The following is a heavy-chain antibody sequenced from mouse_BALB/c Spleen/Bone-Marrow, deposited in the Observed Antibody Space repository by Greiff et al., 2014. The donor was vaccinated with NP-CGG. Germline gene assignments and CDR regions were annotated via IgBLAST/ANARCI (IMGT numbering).Heavy chain of an antibody. CDR1: GYTFTSYW. D-gene: IGHD2-1*01. V-gene: IGHV1S22*01. CDR3: TRRRGNYYYFDY. Sequence: LQQPGSELVRPGVSVKLSCKASGYTFTSYWMHWVKQRPGQGLEWIGNIYPGSGSTNYDEKFKSKATLTVDTSSSTAYMQLSSLTSEDSAVYYCTRRRGNYYYFDYWGQGTTLTVSS. J-gene: IGHJ2*01. CDR2: IYPGSGST.